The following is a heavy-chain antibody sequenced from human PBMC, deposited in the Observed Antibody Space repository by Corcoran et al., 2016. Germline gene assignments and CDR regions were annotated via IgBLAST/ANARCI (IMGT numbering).Heavy chain of an antibody. CDR2: IYYSGST. D-gene: IGHD3-16*01. J-gene: IGHJ6*02. CDR3: ARSFVGAHGSDYYYGMDV. V-gene: IGHV4-59*01. Sequence: QVQLQESGPGLVKPSETLSLTCTVSGGSISSYYWSWIRQPPGKGLEWIGYIYYSGSTNYNPSLKSRVTIAVDTSKNQFSLKLSSVTAADTAVYYCARSFVGAHGSDYYYGMDVWGQGTTVTVSS. CDR1: GGSISSYY.